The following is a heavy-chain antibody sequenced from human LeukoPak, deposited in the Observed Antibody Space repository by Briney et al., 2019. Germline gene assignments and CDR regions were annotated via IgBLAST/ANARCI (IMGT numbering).Heavy chain of an antibody. Sequence: GGSLRLSCAASGFTFSSYAMSWVRQAPGKGLEWVSGISNDGTRTYYAVSVKGRFTVSRDNSKNTLYLQMNSLRAEDTAVYYCAREPYSGSYPWGQGTLVTVSS. J-gene: IGHJ5*02. D-gene: IGHD1-26*01. V-gene: IGHV3-23*01. CDR3: AREPYSGSYP. CDR1: GFTFSSYA. CDR2: ISNDGTRT.